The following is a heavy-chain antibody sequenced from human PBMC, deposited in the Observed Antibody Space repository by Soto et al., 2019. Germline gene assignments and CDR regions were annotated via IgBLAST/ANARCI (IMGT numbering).Heavy chain of an antibody. CDR2: INHSGST. CDR1: GGSFSGYY. Sequence: SETLSLTCAVYGGSFSGYYWTWIRQPPGTGLEWIGEINHSGSTNYNPSLRSRVTISLDTSKNQVSLKLNSVTAADTAVYYCARLPGGDGAPWGQGILVTVSS. J-gene: IGHJ5*02. CDR3: ARLPGGDGAP. V-gene: IGHV4-34*01. D-gene: IGHD2-21*02.